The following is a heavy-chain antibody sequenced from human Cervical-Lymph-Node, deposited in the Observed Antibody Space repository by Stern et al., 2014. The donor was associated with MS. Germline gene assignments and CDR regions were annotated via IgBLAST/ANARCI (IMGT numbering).Heavy chain of an antibody. D-gene: IGHD3-22*01. CDR1: GYTLTNYP. J-gene: IGHJ5*02. V-gene: IGHV7-4-1*01. Sequence: VQLVESGSELKKPGASVKVSCKASGYTLTNYPINWVRQAPGQGLEWMGWINTNTGNSTYAQDFTGRFVFSLDSSVRTAYLQNRNLKAEDTSVYYFSRDFLDSAIITPSDYPDRLGQGTLVTVSS. CDR3: SRDFLDSAIITPSDYPDR. CDR2: INTNTGNS.